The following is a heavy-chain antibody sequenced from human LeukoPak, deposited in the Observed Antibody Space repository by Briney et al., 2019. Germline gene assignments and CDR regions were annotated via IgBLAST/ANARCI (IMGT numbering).Heavy chain of an antibody. D-gene: IGHD6-25*01. J-gene: IGHJ6*02. CDR3: AREGGGPYGMDV. Sequence: ASVKVSCKAPGYTFTSYDIYWVRQATGQGLEWMGWMNPNSGNTGYAQKFQGRVTMTRNTSISTAYMELSSLRSEDTAVYYCAREGGGPYGMDVWGQGTTVTVSS. CDR2: MNPNSGNT. V-gene: IGHV1-8*01. CDR1: GYTFTSYD.